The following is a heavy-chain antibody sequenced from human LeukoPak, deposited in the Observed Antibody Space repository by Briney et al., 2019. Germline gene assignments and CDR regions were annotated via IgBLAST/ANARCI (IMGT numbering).Heavy chain of an antibody. V-gene: IGHV1-3*03. J-gene: IGHJ6*03. CDR1: GHTFTTYT. Sequence: ASVKVSCKASGHTFTTYTIHWVRQAPGQRLEWMGWINAGNGNTKYSQEFQDRVTITRDTSASTAYMELSSLRSEDMAVYYCARARYETRIWPKSRYDYYHYMDVWGKGTTVTVSS. CDR3: ARARYETRIWPKSRYDYYHYMDV. CDR2: INAGNGNT. D-gene: IGHD3-3*01.